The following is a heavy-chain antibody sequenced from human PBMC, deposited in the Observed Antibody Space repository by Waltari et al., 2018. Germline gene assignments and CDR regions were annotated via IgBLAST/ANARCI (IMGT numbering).Heavy chain of an antibody. CDR1: GFSFSTYR. J-gene: IGHJ4*02. CDR2: ISDSSTI. Sequence: EVQLVESGGGLVQPGGSLRLSCAASGFSFSTYRMNWVRQAPGKGLEWVSYISDSSTIYYTDSVKGRFTISRDNDKNALYLQMNSLRAEDTAIYDCARDFEHWGQGTLVTVSS. CDR3: ARDFEH. V-gene: IGHV3-48*01.